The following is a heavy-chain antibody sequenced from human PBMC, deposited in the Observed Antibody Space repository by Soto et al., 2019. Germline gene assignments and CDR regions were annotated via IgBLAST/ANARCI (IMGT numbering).Heavy chain of an antibody. D-gene: IGHD3-22*01. V-gene: IGHV1-69*01. CDR3: ARDSSGYYPNWYFDL. CDR1: GGTFSSYA. CDR2: IIPIFGTA. J-gene: IGHJ2*01. Sequence: QVQLVQSGAEVKKPGSSVKVSCKASGGTFSSYAISWVRQAPGQGLEWMGGIIPIFGTANYAQKFQGRVTITADESTSTAYMELSNLRSEDTAVYYCARDSSGYYPNWYFDLWGRGTLVTVSS.